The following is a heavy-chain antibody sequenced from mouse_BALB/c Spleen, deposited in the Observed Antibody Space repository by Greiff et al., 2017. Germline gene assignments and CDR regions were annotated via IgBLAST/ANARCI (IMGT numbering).Heavy chain of an antibody. CDR2: ISYSGST. CDR3: ARRGDAMDY. CDR1: GYSITSVYA. V-gene: IGHV3-2*02. J-gene: IGHJ4*01. Sequence: ESGPGLVKPSQSLSLTCTVTGYSITSVYAWNWIRQFPGNKLEWMGYISYSGSTSYNPSLKSRISITRDTSKNQFFLQLNSVTTEDTATYYCARRGDAMDYWGQGTSVTVSS.